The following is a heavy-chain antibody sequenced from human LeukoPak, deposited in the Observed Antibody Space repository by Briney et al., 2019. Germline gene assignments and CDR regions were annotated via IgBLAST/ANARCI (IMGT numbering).Heavy chain of an antibody. CDR1: GFTFSSYW. J-gene: IGHJ4*02. V-gene: IGHV3-7*01. D-gene: IGHD1-26*01. CDR3: VRDKVVGASILDY. CDR2: IKQDGSDI. Sequence: GGSLRLSCEASGFTFSSYWMSWVRQAPGKGLEWVANIKQDGSDIFYVDSVKGRFTISRDNARNSLYLQMNSLRAEDTAIYYCVRDKVVGASILDYWGQGTLVTVSS.